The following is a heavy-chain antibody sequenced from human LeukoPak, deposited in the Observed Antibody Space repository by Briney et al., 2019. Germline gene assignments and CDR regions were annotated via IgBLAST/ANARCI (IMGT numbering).Heavy chain of an antibody. V-gene: IGHV3-30*02. D-gene: IGHD2-2*01. CDR2: IRYDGSNK. Sequence: PGGSLRLSCAASGFTFSSYGMHWVRQAPGKGLEWVAFIRYDGSNKYYADSVKGRFTISRDNSKNTLYLKMNSLRAEDTAVYYCAKGGIVVVPAAHLNWFDPWGQGTLVTVSS. CDR1: GFTFSSYG. J-gene: IGHJ5*02. CDR3: AKGGIVVVPAAHLNWFDP.